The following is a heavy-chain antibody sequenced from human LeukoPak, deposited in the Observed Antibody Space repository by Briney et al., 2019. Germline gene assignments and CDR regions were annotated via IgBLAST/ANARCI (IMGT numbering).Heavy chain of an antibody. Sequence: PGGSLRLSCAASGFTFSSYAMSWVRQAPGKGLEWVSTISGSGGSSYYTNSVKGRFTISRDNPKNTLYLQMNSLRAEDTAVYYCAKDRTYYGSSDYWGQGTLVTVSS. J-gene: IGHJ4*02. D-gene: IGHD3-10*01. CDR2: ISGSGGSS. CDR3: AKDRTYYGSSDY. CDR1: GFTFSSYA. V-gene: IGHV3-23*01.